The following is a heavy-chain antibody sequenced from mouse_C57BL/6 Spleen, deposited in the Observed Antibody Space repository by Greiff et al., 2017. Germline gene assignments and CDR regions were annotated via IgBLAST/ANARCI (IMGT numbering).Heavy chain of an antibody. CDR1: GYTFTSYW. CDR2: IDPSDSYT. D-gene: IGHD1-1*01. CDR3: ARCGSSPLDY. Sequence: QVQLQQPGAELVMPGASVKLSCKASGYTFTSYWMHWVKQRPGQGLEWIGEIDPSDSYTNYNQKFKGKSTLTVDKSSSTAYMQLSSLTSEDSAVYYCARCGSSPLDYWGQGTTLTVSS. V-gene: IGHV1-69*01. J-gene: IGHJ2*01.